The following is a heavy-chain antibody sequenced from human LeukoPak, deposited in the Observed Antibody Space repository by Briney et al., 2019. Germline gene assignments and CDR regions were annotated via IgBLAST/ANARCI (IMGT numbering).Heavy chain of an antibody. CDR2: IYSGGIT. Sequence: SGGSLRLACVASGFTVSANYMNWVRQAPGKGLEWVSVIYSGGITSYADSVKGRFTISRDNSKNTLYLQMNSLRADDTAVYYCARDPFYYDSTGYHYYFDYWGQGTLVTVSS. CDR3: ARDPFYYDSTGYHYYFDY. J-gene: IGHJ4*02. D-gene: IGHD3-22*01. CDR1: GFTVSANY. V-gene: IGHV3-53*01.